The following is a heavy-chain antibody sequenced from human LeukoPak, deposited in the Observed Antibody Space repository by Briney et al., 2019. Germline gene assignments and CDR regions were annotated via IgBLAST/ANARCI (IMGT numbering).Heavy chain of an antibody. D-gene: IGHD3-3*01. CDR1: GYSFTSYW. CDR3: TKARDDYGVDTIDS. V-gene: IGHV5-51*01. J-gene: IGHJ4*02. CDR2: IYPGDSDT. Sequence: GESLKISCRGSGYSFTSYWIGWVRQMPGKGLEWMGIIYPGDSDTRYSPSFQGQVTISADKSISTAYLQWSSLKASDTAMYYCTKARDDYGVDTIDSWGQGTLVTVSS.